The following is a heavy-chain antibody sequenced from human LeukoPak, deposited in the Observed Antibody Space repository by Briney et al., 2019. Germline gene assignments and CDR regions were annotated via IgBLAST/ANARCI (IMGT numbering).Heavy chain of an antibody. CDR1: GASVSRKSAA. Sequence: PSQTLSLTRAISGASVSRKSAACNWVRQSPSRGLEWLGRTYYRSRWYNDYAVSVKSRITINPDTSKNQFSLQLNSVTPEDSAVYYCAREGGMGALYWAQGTLVTVSS. CDR3: AREGGMGALY. D-gene: IGHD1-26*01. J-gene: IGHJ4*02. CDR2: TYYRSRWYN. V-gene: IGHV6-1*01.